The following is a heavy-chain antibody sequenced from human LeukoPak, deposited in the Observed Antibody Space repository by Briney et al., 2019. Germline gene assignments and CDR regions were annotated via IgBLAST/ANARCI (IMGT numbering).Heavy chain of an antibody. D-gene: IGHD6-19*01. Sequence: ASVKVSCKVSGYTFTGYFMHWVRQAPGQGLEWMGWINTDSGGANYAQKFEGRVTMTRDTSISTAYMELRRLRSDDTAVYYCAREDSGWYVDYWGQGTLVTVSS. CDR3: AREDSGWYVDY. CDR1: GYTFTGYF. CDR2: INTDSGGA. V-gene: IGHV1-2*02. J-gene: IGHJ4*02.